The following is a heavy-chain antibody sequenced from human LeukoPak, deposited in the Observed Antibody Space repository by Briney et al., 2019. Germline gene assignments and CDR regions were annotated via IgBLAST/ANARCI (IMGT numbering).Heavy chain of an antibody. CDR2: INSDGSST. J-gene: IGHJ5*02. CDR3: AREQKVITFGGVIGP. Sequence: PGGSLRLSCAASGFTFSSYWMHWVRQAPGKGLVWVSRINSDGSSTSYADSVKGRFTISRDNAKNKLYLQMNSLRAEDTAVYYCAREQKVITFGGVIGPWGQGTLVTVSS. CDR1: GFTFSSYW. V-gene: IGHV3-74*01. D-gene: IGHD3-16*01.